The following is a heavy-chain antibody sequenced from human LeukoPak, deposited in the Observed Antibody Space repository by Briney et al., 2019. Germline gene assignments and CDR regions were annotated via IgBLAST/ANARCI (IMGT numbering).Heavy chain of an antibody. D-gene: IGHD3-10*01. V-gene: IGHV3-21*01. J-gene: IGHJ6*04. CDR3: ARGLLFYYGSGSYYESGDNYYYYGMDV. CDR2: TSSSSSYR. CDR1: GFTFSSYS. Sequence: GGSLRLSCAASGFTFSSYSMNWVRQAPGKGLEWVSSTSSSSSYRYYADSVKGRFTISRDNAKNSLYLQMNSLRAEDTAVYYCARGLLFYYGSGSYYESGDNYYYYGMDVWGKGTTVTVSS.